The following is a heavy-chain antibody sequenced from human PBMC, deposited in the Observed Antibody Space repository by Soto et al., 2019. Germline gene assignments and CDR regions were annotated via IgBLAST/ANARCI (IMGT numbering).Heavy chain of an antibody. CDR2: IFWDKND. D-gene: IGHD1-26*01. V-gene: IGHV2-5*02. CDR1: GFSLITGVG. CDR3: TQIYGSGSWGWYFHS. J-gene: IGHJ4*02. Sequence: QITLKESGPSLVRPTETLTLTCTFSGFSLITGVGVGWVRQPPGKALEWLAVIFWDKNDYYRPSLQTRVTIYKHPSDDHVVLTLTNMDPEDTATYFCTQIYGSGSWGWYFHSWGQGTLVTVSS.